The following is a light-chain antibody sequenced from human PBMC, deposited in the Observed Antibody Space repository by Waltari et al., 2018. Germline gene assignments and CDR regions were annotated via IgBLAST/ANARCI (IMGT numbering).Light chain of an antibody. CDR3: QQCNNWYT. CDR1: QSVGTN. CDR2: DAS. J-gene: IGKJ2*01. Sequence: EIVMTQSPATLSVSPGERATLSCRASQSVGTNLAWYQQKPGQAPRLLIYDASHRATGIPARFSGSGSGTEFTRTINSLQSEDFAGYYCQQCNNWYTFGQGTKLEIK. V-gene: IGKV3-15*01.